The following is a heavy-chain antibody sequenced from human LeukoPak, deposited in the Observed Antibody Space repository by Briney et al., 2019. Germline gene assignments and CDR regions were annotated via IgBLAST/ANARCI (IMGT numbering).Heavy chain of an antibody. J-gene: IGHJ4*02. Sequence: GGSLRLSCAASGFTFSSYAMCWVRQAPGKGLEWVSAISGSGGSTYYADSVKGRFTISRDNSKNTLYLQMNSLRAEDAAVYYCARDHLYGDYGLGYWGQGTLVTVSS. V-gene: IGHV3-23*01. D-gene: IGHD4-17*01. CDR3: ARDHLYGDYGLGY. CDR2: ISGSGGST. CDR1: GFTFSSYA.